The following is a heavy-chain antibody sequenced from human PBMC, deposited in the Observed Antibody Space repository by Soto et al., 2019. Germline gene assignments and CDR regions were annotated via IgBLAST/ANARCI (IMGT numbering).Heavy chain of an antibody. CDR1: GYTFTSYD. Sequence: QVQLVQPGAEVKKPGASVKVSCKASGYTFTSYDINWVRQATGQGLEWMGWMNPNSGNTGYAQKFQGRVTMTRKTSISTAYMELSSLRSEDTAVYYCAREYRDYDILTGIYYYYYGMDVWGQGTTVTVSS. D-gene: IGHD3-9*01. V-gene: IGHV1-8*01. CDR2: MNPNSGNT. CDR3: AREYRDYDILTGIYYYYYGMDV. J-gene: IGHJ6*02.